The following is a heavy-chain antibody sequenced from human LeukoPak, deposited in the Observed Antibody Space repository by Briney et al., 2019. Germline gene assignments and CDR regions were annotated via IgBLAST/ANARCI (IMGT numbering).Heavy chain of an antibody. V-gene: IGHV3-48*01. CDR2: ISSSSSTI. D-gene: IGHD1-26*01. J-gene: IGHJ3*02. Sequence: GGSLRLSCAASGFTFSSYSMNWVRQAPGKGLEWVSYISSSSSTIYYADSVKGRFTISRDNAKNSLYLQMNSLRAEDTAVYYCASLYSGSYSPSGDAFDIWGQGTMVTASS. CDR3: ASLYSGSYSPSGDAFDI. CDR1: GFTFSSYS.